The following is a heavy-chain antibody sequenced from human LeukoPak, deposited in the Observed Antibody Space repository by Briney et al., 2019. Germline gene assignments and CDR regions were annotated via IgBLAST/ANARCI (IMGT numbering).Heavy chain of an antibody. CDR1: GGSISCGSYY. D-gene: IGHD3-9*01. CDR3: AVTGDRLRYFDWAVSDAFDI. J-gene: IGHJ3*02. V-gene: IGHV4-61*02. Sequence: SETLSLTCTVSGGSISCGSYYWSWIRQPAGKGLEWIGRIYTSGSTNYNPSLKSRVTISVDTSKNQFSLKLSSVTAADTAVYYCAVTGDRLRYFDWAVSDAFDIWGQGTMVTVSS. CDR2: IYTSGST.